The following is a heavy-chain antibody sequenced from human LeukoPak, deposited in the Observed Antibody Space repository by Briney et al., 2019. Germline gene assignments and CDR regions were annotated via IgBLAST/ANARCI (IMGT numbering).Heavy chain of an antibody. J-gene: IGHJ2*01. Sequence: SETLSLTCSVSGGSISSSNYYWSWIRQPAGTGLEWIGRIYTSESTNYNPSLKSRVTISVDTSKNQFSLKLSSVTAADTAVYYCARVYYSSSYDYWYFDLWGRGTLVTVSS. CDR3: ARVYYSSSYDYWYFDL. V-gene: IGHV4-61*02. D-gene: IGHD6-13*01. CDR1: GGSISSSNYY. CDR2: IYTSEST.